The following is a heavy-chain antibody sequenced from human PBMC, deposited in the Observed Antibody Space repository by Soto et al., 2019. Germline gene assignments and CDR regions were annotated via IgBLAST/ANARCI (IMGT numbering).Heavy chain of an antibody. CDR1: GFTFSNHW. CDR2: IKQGGSDK. J-gene: IGHJ6*03. V-gene: IGHV3-7*01. Sequence: GGSLRLSCVASGFTFSNHWMSWVRQAPGKGLEWVATIKQGGSDKYYVDSVKGRFTISRDNAKSSLYLQMNSLRAEDTAVYYWARFCSGGDCYPNYYYHYMDVWGKGTTVTVSS. CDR3: ARFCSGGDCYPNYYYHYMDV. D-gene: IGHD2-15*01.